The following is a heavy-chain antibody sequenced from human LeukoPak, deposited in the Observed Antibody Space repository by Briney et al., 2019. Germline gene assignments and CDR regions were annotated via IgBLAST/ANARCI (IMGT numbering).Heavy chain of an antibody. D-gene: IGHD2-2*01. Sequence: SETLSLTCAVYGGSFSGYYWSWIRQPPGKGLEWIGEINHSGSTNYNPSLKSRVTISVDTSKNQFSLKLSSVTAADTAVYYCARGWQPYCSSTSCYGVRSNWFDPWGQGTLVTVSS. V-gene: IGHV4-34*01. CDR2: INHSGST. J-gene: IGHJ5*02. CDR1: GGSFSGYY. CDR3: ARGWQPYCSSTSCYGVRSNWFDP.